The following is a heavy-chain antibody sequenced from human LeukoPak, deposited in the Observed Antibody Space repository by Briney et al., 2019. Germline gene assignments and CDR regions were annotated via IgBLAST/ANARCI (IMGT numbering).Heavy chain of an antibody. J-gene: IGHJ6*04. CDR3: ARERAHRLVSGYDPYYYGMDV. D-gene: IGHD5-12*01. CDR2: INPNSGGT. CDR1: GYTFTGYY. Sequence: ASLRVSCKASGYTFTGYYMHWVRQAPGQGREWMGGINPNSGGTNYAQKVQGWVTMTRDTSISTAYMELSRLRSDDTAVYYCARERAHRLVSGYDPYYYGMDVWGKGTTVTVSS. V-gene: IGHV1-2*04.